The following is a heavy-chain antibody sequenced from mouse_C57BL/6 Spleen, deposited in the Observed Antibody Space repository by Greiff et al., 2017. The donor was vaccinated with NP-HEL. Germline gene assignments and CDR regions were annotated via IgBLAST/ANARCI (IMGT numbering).Heavy chain of an antibody. V-gene: IGHV1-76*01. Sequence: QVQLKESGAELVRPGASVKLSCKASGYTFTDYYINWVKQRPGQGLEWIARIYPGSGNTYYNEKFKGKATLTAEKSSSTAYMQLSSLTSEDSAVYFCARGDYYGSSYHWYFDVWGTGTTVTVSS. CDR2: IYPGSGNT. CDR1: GYTFTDYY. J-gene: IGHJ1*03. D-gene: IGHD1-1*01. CDR3: ARGDYYGSSYHWYFDV.